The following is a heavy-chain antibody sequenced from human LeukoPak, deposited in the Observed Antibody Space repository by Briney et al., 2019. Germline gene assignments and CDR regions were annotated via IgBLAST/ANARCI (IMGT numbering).Heavy chain of an antibody. CDR2: IYYSGST. CDR3: ARKAAAGTFDP. J-gene: IGHJ5*02. CDR1: GGSISSGGYY. Sequence: PSETLSLTCTVSGGSISSGGYYWSWIRQHPGKGLEWIGYIYYSGSTYYNPSLKSRVTISVDTSKNQFSLKLSSVTAADTAEYYCARKAAAGTFDPWGQGTLVTVSS. D-gene: IGHD6-13*01. V-gene: IGHV4-31*03.